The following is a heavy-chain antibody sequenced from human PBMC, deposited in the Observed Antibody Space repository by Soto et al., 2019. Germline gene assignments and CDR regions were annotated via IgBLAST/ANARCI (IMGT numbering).Heavy chain of an antibody. V-gene: IGHV1-2*04. CDR2: INPNSGGT. CDR1: GYTFTGYY. J-gene: IGHJ6*02. CDR3: AREQRGAGYYYGMDV. D-gene: IGHD1-1*01. Sequence: ASVKVSCKASGYTFTGYYMHWVRQAPGQGLEWMGWINPNSGGTNYAQKFRGWVTMTRDTSISTAYMELSRLRSDDTAVYYCAREQRGAGYYYGMDVWGQGTTVTVSS.